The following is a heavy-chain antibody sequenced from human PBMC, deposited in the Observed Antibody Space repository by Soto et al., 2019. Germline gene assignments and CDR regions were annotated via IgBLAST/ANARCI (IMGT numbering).Heavy chain of an antibody. Sequence: SETLSLTCTVSGGSVSSGSYYWSWIRQPPGKGLEWIGYIYYSGSTNYNPSLKSRVTISVDTSKNQFSLKLSSVTAADTAVYYCARDLWFGELFWFDPWGQGTLVTVSS. D-gene: IGHD3-10*01. V-gene: IGHV4-61*01. CDR1: GGSVSSGSYY. CDR3: ARDLWFGELFWFDP. J-gene: IGHJ5*02. CDR2: IYYSGST.